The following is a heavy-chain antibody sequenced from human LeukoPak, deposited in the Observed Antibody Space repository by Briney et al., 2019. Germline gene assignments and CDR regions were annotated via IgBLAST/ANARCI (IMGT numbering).Heavy chain of an antibody. J-gene: IGHJ4*02. CDR2: INPNSGGI. D-gene: IGHD3-22*01. V-gene: IGHV1-2*02. CDR1: GYTFTGYY. CDR3: ATPNYYDSSGYYY. Sequence: ASVKVSCKASGYTFTGYYMHWVRQAPGQGLEWMGWINPNSGGINYAQKFQGRVTMTRDTSISTAYMELSRLRSDDTAVYYCATPNYYDSSGYYYWGQGTLVTVSS.